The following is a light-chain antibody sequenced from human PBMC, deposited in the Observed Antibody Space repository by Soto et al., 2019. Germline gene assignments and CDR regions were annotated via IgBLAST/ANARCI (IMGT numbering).Light chain of an antibody. V-gene: IGKV3-11*01. Sequence: EIVLTQSPATLSLSPGERATLSCRASQSVSSYLAWYQQKPGQAPRLLIYDASNRATGIPARFSGSGSGTDFTLTISSLEPEGFAVYYCQQRSNWWTFGQGTKV. CDR3: QQRSNWWT. CDR2: DAS. CDR1: QSVSSY. J-gene: IGKJ1*01.